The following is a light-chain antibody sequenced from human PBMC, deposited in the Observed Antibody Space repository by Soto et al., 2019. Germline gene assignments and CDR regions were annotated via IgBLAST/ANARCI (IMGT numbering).Light chain of an antibody. Sequence: IQLTQSPSSLSSSVGDRVTVTCRASQDITKFLAWFQQKPGNAPNLLIFSASTLQSAVPSSFSGGGSRTDFPLIIGSLPPEDFATYYCQQLKTYPYTFGQGTKLEIK. CDR2: SAS. CDR3: QQLKTYPYT. J-gene: IGKJ2*01. CDR1: QDITKF. V-gene: IGKV1-9*01.